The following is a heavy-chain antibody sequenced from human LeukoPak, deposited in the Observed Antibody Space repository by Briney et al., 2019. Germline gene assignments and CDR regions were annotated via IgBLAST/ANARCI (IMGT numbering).Heavy chain of an antibody. CDR1: GYTFTSYG. CDR3: ARDRQCGY. J-gene: IGHJ4*02. CDR2: ISPYNGNT. D-gene: IGHD2-21*01. V-gene: IGHV1-18*01. Sequence: VASVKVSCKASGYTFTSYGFSWVRQAPGQGLEWMGWISPYNGNTNYAPKLQGRVTMTTDTATSTAYMERTSLTSDDTAVYYCARDRQCGYWGQGTLVTVSS.